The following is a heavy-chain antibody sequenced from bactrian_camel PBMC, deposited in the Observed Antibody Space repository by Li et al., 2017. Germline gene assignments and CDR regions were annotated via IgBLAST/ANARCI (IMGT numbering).Heavy chain of an antibody. CDR3: ATDHMGWVNGIPGRENY. CDR1: GGSFS. J-gene: IGHJ4*01. CDR2: IDSDGRT. D-gene: IGHD5*01. V-gene: IGHV3S55*01. Sequence: HVQLVESGGGSVQAGGSLRLSCAQYGGSFSMAWFRQAPGKEEREGVAAIDSDGRTSYVNSVKGRFTISRDNAKNTLYLRMNSLKSEDTAVYYCATDHMGWVNGIPGRENYWGQGTQVTVS.